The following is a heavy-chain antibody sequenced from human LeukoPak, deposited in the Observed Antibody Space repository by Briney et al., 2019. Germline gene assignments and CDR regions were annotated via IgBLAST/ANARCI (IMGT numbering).Heavy chain of an antibody. CDR1: GYTFTGYY. CDR3: ARGGGGAAAGIAYKFDY. CDR2: MNPNSGNT. Sequence: GASVKVSCKASGYTFTGYYMHWVRQATGQGLEWMGWMNPNSGNTGYAQKFQGRVTITRNTSISTAYMELSSLRSEDTAVYYCARGGGGAAAGIAYKFDYWGQGTLVTVSS. J-gene: IGHJ4*02. D-gene: IGHD6-13*01. V-gene: IGHV1-8*03.